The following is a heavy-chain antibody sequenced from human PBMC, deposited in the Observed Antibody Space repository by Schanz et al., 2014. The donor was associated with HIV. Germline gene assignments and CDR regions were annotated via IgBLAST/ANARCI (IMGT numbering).Heavy chain of an antibody. J-gene: IGHJ4*02. Sequence: EVQLVESGGGLVKPGGSLRLSCAASGFTFMRHTMNWVRQAPGKGLEWVSSISDRSDYLHYADSVKGRFTISRDNAKNSLYLQMSSLRAEDTAVYYCAREAVRFFDYWGQGTLVTVSS. CDR3: AREAVRFFDY. D-gene: IGHD6-6*01. V-gene: IGHV3-21*02. CDR1: GFTFMRHT. CDR2: ISDRSDYL.